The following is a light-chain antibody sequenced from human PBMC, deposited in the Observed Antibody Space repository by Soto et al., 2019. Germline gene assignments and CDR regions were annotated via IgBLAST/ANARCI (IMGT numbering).Light chain of an antibody. CDR1: SSDIGGYNY. J-gene: IGLJ1*01. Sequence: QSVLTQPPSASGSPGQSVTISCTGTSSDIGGYNYVSWYQQHPGKAPKLMIYEVSKRPSGVPDRFSGSKSGNTAPLTVSGLQAEDEADYYCSSYAGSKNYVFGSGTKVTAL. CDR3: SSYAGSKNYV. CDR2: EVS. V-gene: IGLV2-8*01.